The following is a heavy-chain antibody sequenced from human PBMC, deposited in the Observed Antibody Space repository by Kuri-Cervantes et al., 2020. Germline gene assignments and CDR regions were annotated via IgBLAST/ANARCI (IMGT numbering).Heavy chain of an antibody. J-gene: IGHJ6*02. CDR3: ARDPSSTSYYYYYYGMDV. CDR2: ISGSGGST. Sequence: LSLTCAASGFTFSSYAMSWVRQAPGKGLEWVSAISGSGGSTYYADSVKGRFTISRDNSKNTLYLQMNSLRAEDTAVYYCARDPSSTSYYYYYYGMDVWGQGTTVTVSS. V-gene: IGHV3-23*01. CDR1: GFTFSSYA. D-gene: IGHD2-2*01.